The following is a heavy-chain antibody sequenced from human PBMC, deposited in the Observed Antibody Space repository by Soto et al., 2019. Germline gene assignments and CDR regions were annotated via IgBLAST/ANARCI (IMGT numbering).Heavy chain of an antibody. CDR3: VIYTMRASAATSLDY. D-gene: IGHD2-2*02. Sequence: GGSLRLSCAASGFTFSTYEFNWVRQALGRGLEWISYISVSGNIIKYAESVKGRFTISRDNAENSLHLHMSNLRVDDTALYFCVIYTMRASAATSLDYWGQGTLVTVSS. CDR2: ISVSGNII. V-gene: IGHV3-48*03. CDR1: GFTFSTYE. J-gene: IGHJ4*02.